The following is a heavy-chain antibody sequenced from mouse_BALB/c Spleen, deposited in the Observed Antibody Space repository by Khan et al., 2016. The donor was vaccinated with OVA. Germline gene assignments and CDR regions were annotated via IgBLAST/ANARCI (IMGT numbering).Heavy chain of an antibody. V-gene: IGHV3-8*02. Sequence: EVQLQESGPSLVKPSQTLSLTCSVTGDSFTSGYWNWIRKFPGNKLEYMGYIIYTGYTYYYPSLQSRISITRHTSTNQYYLQLNTVTDEDTATYYWARSTYRSAFVYWGQGTLVTVSA. CDR1: GDSFTSGY. D-gene: IGHD2-12*01. J-gene: IGHJ3*01. CDR2: IIYTGYT. CDR3: ARSTYRSAFVY.